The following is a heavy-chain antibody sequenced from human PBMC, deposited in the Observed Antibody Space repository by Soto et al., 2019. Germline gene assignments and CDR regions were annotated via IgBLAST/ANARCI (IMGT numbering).Heavy chain of an antibody. CDR3: AREVGGDYYGSGSVYYYYMDV. Sequence: QVQLQQWGAGLLKPSETLSLTCAVYGGSFSGYYWSWIRQPPGKGLEWIGEIHHSGSTNYNPSLKSRVTISVDTSKNQFSLKLSSVTAADTAVYYCAREVGGDYYGSGSVYYYYMDVWGKGTTVTVSS. D-gene: IGHD3-10*01. J-gene: IGHJ6*03. CDR2: IHHSGST. V-gene: IGHV4-34*01. CDR1: GGSFSGYY.